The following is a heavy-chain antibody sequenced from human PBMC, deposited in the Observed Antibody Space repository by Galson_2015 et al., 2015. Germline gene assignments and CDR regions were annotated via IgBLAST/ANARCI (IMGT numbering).Heavy chain of an antibody. CDR1: GFTFSSYW. J-gene: IGHJ6*03. V-gene: IGHV3-74*01. D-gene: IGHD3-3*01. CDR2: INSDGSST. Sequence: SLRLSCAASGFTFSSYWMHWVRQAPGKGLVWVSRINSDGSSTSYADSVKGRFTISRDNAKNTLYLQMNSLRAEDTAVYYCAGEYYDFWSGYYAPPYYMDVWGKGTTVTVSS. CDR3: AGEYYDFWSGYYAPPYYMDV.